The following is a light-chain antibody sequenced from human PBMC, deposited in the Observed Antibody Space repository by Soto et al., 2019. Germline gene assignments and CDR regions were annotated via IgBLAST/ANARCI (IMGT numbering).Light chain of an antibody. CDR2: GAS. CDR1: QSITDNY. J-gene: IGKJ3*01. Sequence: EIVLTQSPGTLSLSPGERATLSCRASQSITDNYLAWYQHKPGQAPRLLIYGASSRATDIPDRFSGSGSGTVFTLTISRLEPEDFAVYYCQQYDRSRSSFTFGPGTKVDIK. V-gene: IGKV3-20*01. CDR3: QQYDRSRSSFT.